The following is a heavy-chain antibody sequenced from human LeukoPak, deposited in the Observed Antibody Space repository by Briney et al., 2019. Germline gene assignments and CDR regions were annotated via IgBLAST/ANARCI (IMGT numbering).Heavy chain of an antibody. D-gene: IGHD2-2*01. CDR2: IYSGGST. V-gene: IGHV3-53*01. J-gene: IGHJ4*02. CDR3: AKTNTDIVVVPAATFDY. CDR1: GFTVSSNY. Sequence: GGSLRLSCAASGFTVSSNYMSWVRQAPGKGLEWVSVIYSGGSTYYADSVKGRFTISRDNSNNTLYLQMNSLRAEDTAVYYCAKTNTDIVVVPAATFDYWGQGTLVTVSS.